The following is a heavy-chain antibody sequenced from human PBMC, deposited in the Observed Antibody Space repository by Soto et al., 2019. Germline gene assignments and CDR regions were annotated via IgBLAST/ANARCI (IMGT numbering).Heavy chain of an antibody. CDR1: GFTFSSYA. Sequence: GGSLRLSCAASGFTFSSYAMSWVRQAPGKGLEWVSAISGSGGSTYYADSVKGRLTISRDNSKNTLYLQMNSLRDEDTAVYYCARDGVYDSSGYISDAFDIWGQGTMVTVSS. J-gene: IGHJ3*02. V-gene: IGHV3-23*01. CDR2: ISGSGGST. CDR3: ARDGVYDSSGYISDAFDI. D-gene: IGHD3-22*01.